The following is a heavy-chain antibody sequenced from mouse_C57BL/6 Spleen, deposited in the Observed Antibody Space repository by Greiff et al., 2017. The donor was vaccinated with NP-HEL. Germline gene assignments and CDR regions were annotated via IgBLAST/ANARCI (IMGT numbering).Heavy chain of an antibody. J-gene: IGHJ2*01. D-gene: IGHD1-1*01. CDR3: AREGVVAPYYFDY. V-gene: IGHV1-61*01. CDR1: GYTFTSYW. Sequence: VQLQQSGAELVRPGSSVKLSCKASGYTFTSYWMDWVKQRPGQGLEWIGNIYPSDSETHYNQKFKDKATLTVDKSSSTAYMQLSSLTSEDSAVYYCAREGVVAPYYFDYWGQGTTLTVSS. CDR2: IYPSDSET.